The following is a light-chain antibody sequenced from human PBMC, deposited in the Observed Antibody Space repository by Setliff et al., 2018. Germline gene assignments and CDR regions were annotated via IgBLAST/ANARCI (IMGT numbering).Light chain of an antibody. CDR2: GTS. J-gene: IGKJ3*01. CDR3: QQYGSSVT. CDR1: QSISIT. Sequence: EVVLTQSPGTLSLSPGERATLSCRASQSISITLAWYQQKYGQAPRLLIYGTSIRAAGIPDRFSGSGSGTDFTLTISRLEPEDFAVYYCQQYGSSVTFGPGTKVDIK. V-gene: IGKV3-20*01.